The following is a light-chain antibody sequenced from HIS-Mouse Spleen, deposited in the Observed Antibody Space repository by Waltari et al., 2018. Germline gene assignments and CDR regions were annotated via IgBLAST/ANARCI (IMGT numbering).Light chain of an antibody. Sequence: QSALTQPASVSGSPGQSVTISCTGTSSDVGGYNYVSWYQQHPGKAPKLMIYDVRKRPSGVPDRFSGSKSGNTASLTISGLQAEDEADYYCCSYAGSYTYVFGTGTKVTVL. J-gene: IGLJ1*01. CDR1: SSDVGGYNY. CDR3: CSYAGSYTYV. CDR2: DVR. V-gene: IGLV2-11*01.